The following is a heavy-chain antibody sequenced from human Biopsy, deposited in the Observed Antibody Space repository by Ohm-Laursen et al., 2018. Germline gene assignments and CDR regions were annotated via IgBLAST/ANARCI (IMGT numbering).Heavy chain of an antibody. J-gene: IGHJ1*01. V-gene: IGHV1-69*06. CDR1: EGTFSNYG. Sequence: SVKVSCKSPEGTFSNYGVNWVRQAPGQGLEWLGGNIPILGTGNYAQKFQDRVTVAADTSTSTATMELRSLRSDDTAVYYCATKLTGYFHHWGQETLVIVSS. D-gene: IGHD3-9*01. CDR3: ATKLTGYFHH. CDR2: NIPILGTG.